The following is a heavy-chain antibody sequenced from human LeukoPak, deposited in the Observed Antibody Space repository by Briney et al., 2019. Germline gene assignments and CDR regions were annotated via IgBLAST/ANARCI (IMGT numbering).Heavy chain of an antibody. CDR2: IAHDGGEE. CDR3: ARDPAAWDY. CDR1: GFSFRSHG. V-gene: IGHV3-30*07. J-gene: IGHJ4*02. Sequence: GRSLRLSCAASGFSFRSHGMHWVRQAPGKGPEWVANIAHDGGEEYYIDSVKGRFTVSRDNSKNSLYLQMNSLRAEDTAVYYCARDPAAWDYWGQGTLVTVSS. D-gene: IGHD6-13*01.